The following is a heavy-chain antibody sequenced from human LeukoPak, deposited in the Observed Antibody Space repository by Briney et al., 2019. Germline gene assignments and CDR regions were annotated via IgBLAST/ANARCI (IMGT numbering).Heavy chain of an antibody. D-gene: IGHD5-24*01. V-gene: IGHV3-30*02. CDR1: GFTFSSYG. CDR3: AKDMEMATTGKWFDP. J-gene: IGHJ5*02. Sequence: PGGSLRHSCAASGFTFSSYGMHWVRQAPGKGLEWVAFIRYDGSNKYYADSVKGRFTISRDNSKNTLYLQMNSLRAEDTAVYYCAKDMEMATTGKWFDPWGQGTLVTVSS. CDR2: IRYDGSNK.